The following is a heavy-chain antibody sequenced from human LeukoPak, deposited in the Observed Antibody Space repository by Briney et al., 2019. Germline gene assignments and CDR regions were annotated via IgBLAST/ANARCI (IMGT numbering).Heavy chain of an antibody. D-gene: IGHD6-13*01. CDR3: ARARIAAAAPFDY. CDR2: ISSSSSYI. V-gene: IGHV3-21*01. Sequence: PGGSLRLSCAASGFTFSSYSMNWVRQAPGKGLEWVSSISSSSSYIYYADSVKGRFTISRDNAKNSLYLQMNSLRAEDTAVYYCARARIAAAAPFDYWGQGTLVTVSS. CDR1: GFTFSSYS. J-gene: IGHJ4*02.